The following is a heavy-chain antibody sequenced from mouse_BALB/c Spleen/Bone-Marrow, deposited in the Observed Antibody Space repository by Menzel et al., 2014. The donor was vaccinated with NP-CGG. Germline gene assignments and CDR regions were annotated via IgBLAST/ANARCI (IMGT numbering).Heavy chain of an antibody. CDR1: GYTFTNYW. D-gene: IGHD4-1*01. Sequence: VQLQQSGAELVRPGTSVKISCKASGYTFTNYWLGWGKQRPGHGLQRIVDVYPGGGYTNYNEKFKGKATLTADTSSSTAYMQLSSLTSEDSAVYFCARRGTGVDYWGQGTTLTVSS. CDR2: VYPGGGYT. V-gene: IGHV1-63*02. CDR3: ARRGTGVDY. J-gene: IGHJ2*01.